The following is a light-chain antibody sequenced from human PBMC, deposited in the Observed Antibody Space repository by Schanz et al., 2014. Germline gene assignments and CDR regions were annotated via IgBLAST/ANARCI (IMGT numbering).Light chain of an antibody. Sequence: DIQMTQSPSTLSASVGDRVTITCRASQNINNWLAWYQQKPRNAPKLLIYEASSLHSGVPSRFSGSGSGTDFNLPISSLQPEDFATDHCQQLNSYPLTFGQGTRVEIK. CDR1: QNINNW. V-gene: IGKV1-5*03. CDR2: EAS. CDR3: QQLNSYPLT. J-gene: IGKJ1*01.